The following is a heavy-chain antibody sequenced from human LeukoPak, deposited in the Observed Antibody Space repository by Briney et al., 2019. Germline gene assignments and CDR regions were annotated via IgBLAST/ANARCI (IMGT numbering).Heavy chain of an antibody. D-gene: IGHD1-1*01. CDR3: TRVTSWRTGLDY. CDR2: IAWNSDDM. Sequence: PGRSLRLSCAASGFSFEAYGMYWVRQAPGKGLEWVSGIAWNSDDMAYADSVKGRFTISRDNAENCLYLQMNSLTVEDTALYYCTRVTSWRTGLDYWGQGTLVTVSS. CDR1: GFSFEAYG. V-gene: IGHV3-9*01. J-gene: IGHJ4*02.